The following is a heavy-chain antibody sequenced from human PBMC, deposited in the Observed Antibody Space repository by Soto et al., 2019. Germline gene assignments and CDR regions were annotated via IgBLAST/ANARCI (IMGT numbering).Heavy chain of an antibody. V-gene: IGHV3-11*01. CDR2: ISSSGSTI. CDR3: ARDLGYCSSTSCENWFDP. J-gene: IGHJ5*02. D-gene: IGHD2-2*03. CDR1: VFTFSDYY. Sequence: GGSLRLACAASVFTFSDYYMSWIRQAPGKGLEWVSYISSSGSTIYYADSVKGRFTISRDNAKNSLYLQMNSLRAEDTAVYYCARDLGYCSSTSCENWFDPWGQGTLVTVSS.